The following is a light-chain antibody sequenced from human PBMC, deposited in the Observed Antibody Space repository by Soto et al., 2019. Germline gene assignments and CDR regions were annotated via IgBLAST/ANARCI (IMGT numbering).Light chain of an antibody. CDR2: DAS. CDR1: QSVLYNSNNKNY. J-gene: IGKJ5*01. V-gene: IGKV3-11*01. CDR3: QQRSNWPIT. Sequence: DILLTPSPDSLSVSLGERATINCKSSQSVLYNSNNKNYLAWYQQKPGQAPRLLIYDASNRATGIPARFSGSGSGTDFTLTISSLEPEDFAVYYCQQRSNWPITFGQGTRLEIK.